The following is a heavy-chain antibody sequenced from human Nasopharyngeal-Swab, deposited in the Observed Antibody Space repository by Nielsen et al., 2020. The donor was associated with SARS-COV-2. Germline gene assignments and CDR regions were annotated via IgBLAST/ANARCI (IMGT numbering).Heavy chain of an antibody. D-gene: IGHD1-26*01. CDR3: ARGRVGAKDY. CDR2: INHSGST. Sequence: SETLSLTCAVYGGSFSGYYWSWIRQPPGKGLEWIGEINHSGSTNYNPSLKGRVTISVDTSKNQFSLKLSSVTAADTAVYYCARGRVGAKDYWGQGTLVTVSS. V-gene: IGHV4-34*01. J-gene: IGHJ4*02. CDR1: GGSFSGYY.